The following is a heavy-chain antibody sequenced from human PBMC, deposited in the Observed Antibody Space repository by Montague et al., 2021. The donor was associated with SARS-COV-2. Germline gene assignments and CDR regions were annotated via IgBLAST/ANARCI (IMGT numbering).Heavy chain of an antibody. CDR3: ARQGSGSYYNWFDP. D-gene: IGHD1-26*01. J-gene: IGHJ5*02. Sequence: SETLSLTCTVSGGSISSSSYYWGWIRQPPGKGLEWLGRIDYSGXTXYXXXXKXRVTISVDTSKNQFSLKLSSVTAADTAVYYCARQGSGSYYNWFDPWGQGTLVTVSS. CDR2: IDYSGXT. CDR1: GGSISSSSYY. V-gene: IGHV4-39*01.